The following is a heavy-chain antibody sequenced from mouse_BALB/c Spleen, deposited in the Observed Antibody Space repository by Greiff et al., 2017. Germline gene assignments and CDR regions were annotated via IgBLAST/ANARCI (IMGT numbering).Heavy chain of an antibody. Sequence: EVQRVESGGGLVQPGGSLKLSCAASGFTFSSYTMSWVRQTPEKRLEWVAYISNGGGSTYYPDTVKGRFTISRDNAKNTLYLQMSSLKSEDTAMYYCARGGGNSWFAYWGQGTLVTVSA. V-gene: IGHV5-12-2*01. CDR2: ISNGGGST. CDR1: GFTFSSYT. D-gene: IGHD2-1*01. J-gene: IGHJ3*01. CDR3: ARGGGNSWFAY.